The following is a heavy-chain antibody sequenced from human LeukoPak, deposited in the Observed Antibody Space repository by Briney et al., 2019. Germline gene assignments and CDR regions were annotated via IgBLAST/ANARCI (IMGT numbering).Heavy chain of an antibody. CDR2: VSTSGGST. Sequence: GGSLRLSCAASGLTFSRYAMSWVCQAPGKGLEWVSGVSTSGGSTYYADSVKGRFTISRDNSKDTLHLQMNSLRAEDTAIYYCAKQAYDSPRTDFDYWGQGTLVTVSS. CDR1: GLTFSRYA. CDR3: AKQAYDSPRTDFDY. D-gene: IGHD3-22*01. V-gene: IGHV3-23*01. J-gene: IGHJ4*02.